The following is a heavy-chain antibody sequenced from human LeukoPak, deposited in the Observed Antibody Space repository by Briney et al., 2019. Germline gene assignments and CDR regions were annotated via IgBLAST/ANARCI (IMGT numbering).Heavy chain of an antibody. V-gene: IGHV3-7*01. CDR1: GFIFSRFW. CDR2: INQDGSVI. Sequence: PGGSLRLSCAASGFIFSRFWMTWVRQAPGKGLEWVADINQDGSVIRFVDSVKGRFTISRDNAKNSLYLQMNSLRVEDTAVYYCAREALGYGWNYGGKNAFDIWGQGTMVTVSS. D-gene: IGHD1-7*01. J-gene: IGHJ3*02. CDR3: AREALGYGWNYGGKNAFDI.